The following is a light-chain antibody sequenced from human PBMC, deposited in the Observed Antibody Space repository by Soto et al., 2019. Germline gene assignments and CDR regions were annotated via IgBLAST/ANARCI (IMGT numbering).Light chain of an antibody. CDR2: DVS. Sequence: QRVLTQPASGSGSPGQSIAISCTGTSSDVGGYSYVFWYQQQPGKAPKLVISDVSNRPSGVSDRFSGSKSGNTASLTISGLQTEDEADYYCASYTTSSTYVFGTGTKVTVL. J-gene: IGLJ1*01. CDR3: ASYTTSSTYV. V-gene: IGLV2-14*01. CDR1: SSDVGGYSY.